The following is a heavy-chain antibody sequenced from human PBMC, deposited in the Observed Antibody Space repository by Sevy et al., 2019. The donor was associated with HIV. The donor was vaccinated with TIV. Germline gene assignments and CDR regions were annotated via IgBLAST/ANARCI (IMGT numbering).Heavy chain of an antibody. CDR2: ISGSGGDT. D-gene: IGHD1-1*01. V-gene: IGHV3-23*01. J-gene: IGHJ5*02. Sequence: GGSLRLSCVASGFLFPSYAVSWVRQAPGKGLEWVAAISGSGGDTYYADSVKGRFTISRDNSKNTLYLQMKTLRAEDTAVYYCAKDAATTLNPWFDPWGQGTRVTVSS. CDR3: AKDAATTLNPWFDP. CDR1: GFLFPSYA.